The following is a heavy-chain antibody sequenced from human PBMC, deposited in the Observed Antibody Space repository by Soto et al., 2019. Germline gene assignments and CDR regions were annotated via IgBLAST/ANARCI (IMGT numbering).Heavy chain of an antibody. J-gene: IGHJ4*02. CDR3: ARGAVVAAAPHSFEH. Sequence: QVQLVQSGAEVKKPGSSVKVSCKASGGTFSSYAISWVRQAPGQGLEWMGGIIPIFGTANYAQKFQDRVTITADGSTSTAYMELSSLGSEDTAMYYCARGAVVAAAPHSFEHWGQGTLVTVSS. CDR2: IIPIFGTA. V-gene: IGHV1-69*01. CDR1: GGTFSSYA. D-gene: IGHD2-2*01.